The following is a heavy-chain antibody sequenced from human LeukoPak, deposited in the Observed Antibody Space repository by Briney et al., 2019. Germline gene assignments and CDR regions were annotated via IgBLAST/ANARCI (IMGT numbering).Heavy chain of an antibody. V-gene: IGHV4-39*01. Sequence: SETLSLTCTVSGGSISSSSYYWGWIRQPPGKGLEWIGSIYYSGSTYYNPSLKSRVTISVDTSKNQFSLKLSSVTAADTAVYYCARVRIVVVTAGELYYFDYWGQGTLVTVSS. J-gene: IGHJ4*02. D-gene: IGHD2-21*02. CDR1: GGSISSSSYY. CDR2: IYYSGST. CDR3: ARVRIVVVTAGELYYFDY.